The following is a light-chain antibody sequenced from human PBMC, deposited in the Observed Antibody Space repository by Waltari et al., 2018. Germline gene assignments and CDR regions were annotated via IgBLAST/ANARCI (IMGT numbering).Light chain of an antibody. J-gene: IGKJ2*01. CDR3: QQYNSYSYT. Sequence: EIQMTQSPSPLSASVGDKVTISCRASERINLYLAWFQQKPGKAPKSLIYQTSILESGVPSRFSGSGSGTEFNLTISSLQPDDFATYYCQQYNSYSYTFGQGTKLEI. V-gene: IGKV1-5*03. CDR2: QTS. CDR1: ERINLY.